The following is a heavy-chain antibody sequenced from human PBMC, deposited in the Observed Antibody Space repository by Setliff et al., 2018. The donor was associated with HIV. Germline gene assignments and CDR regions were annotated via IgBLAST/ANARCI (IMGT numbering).Heavy chain of an antibody. Sequence: PSETLSLTCTVSGGPLSSYYWNWIRQPPGKGLEWIGDIDYRGSTNYNPSLQSRVIISADTSKNQFSLKLSSVIAADTAVYYCARVGFGDSDAFDIWGQGTRVTVS. V-gene: IGHV4-59*12. CDR1: GGPLSSYY. J-gene: IGHJ3*02. CDR2: IDYRGST. CDR3: ARVGFGDSDAFDI. D-gene: IGHD3-16*01.